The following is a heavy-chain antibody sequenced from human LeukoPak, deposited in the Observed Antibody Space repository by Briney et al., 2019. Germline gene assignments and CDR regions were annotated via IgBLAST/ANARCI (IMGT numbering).Heavy chain of an antibody. CDR3: ARGVAGVYFYYYMDV. V-gene: IGHV1-18*01. D-gene: IGHD1-14*01. J-gene: IGHJ6*03. Sequence: ASVKVSCKASGYTFTSYGISWVRQAPGQGLEWMGWISAYNGNTNYAQKFQGTVTMTRDTSISTAYMELSSLRSDDTAAYYCARGVAGVYFYYYMDVWGKGTTVTVSS. CDR2: ISAYNGNT. CDR1: GYTFTSYG.